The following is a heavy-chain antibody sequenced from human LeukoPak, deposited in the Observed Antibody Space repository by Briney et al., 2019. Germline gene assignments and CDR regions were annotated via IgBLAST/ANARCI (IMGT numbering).Heavy chain of an antibody. Sequence: PGGSLRLSCAASGFTLDSHGMHWVRQAPGKGLEWVAVISYDGSNKYYADSVKGRFTISRDNSKNTLYLQMDSLRAEDTAVYYCARNYDIFTGYSNGYYFDYWGQEPWSPSPQ. D-gene: IGHD3-9*01. CDR2: ISYDGSNK. V-gene: IGHV3-30*03. J-gene: IGHJ4*01. CDR3: ARNYDIFTGYSNGYYFDY. CDR1: GFTLDSHG.